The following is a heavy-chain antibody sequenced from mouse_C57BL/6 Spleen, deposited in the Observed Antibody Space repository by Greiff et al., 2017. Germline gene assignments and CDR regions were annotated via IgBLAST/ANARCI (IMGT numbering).Heavy chain of an antibody. V-gene: IGHV1-69*01. J-gene: IGHJ4*01. Sequence: QVQLKQPGAELVMPGASVKLSCKASGYTFTSYWMHWVKQRPGQGLEWIGEIDPSDSYTNYNQKFKGKSTLTVDKSSNTAYLQLSSLTSEDTAIYYCARGYDGYHYYAMDYWGQGTSVTVSS. CDR2: IDPSDSYT. D-gene: IGHD2-3*01. CDR1: GYTFTSYW. CDR3: ARGYDGYHYYAMDY.